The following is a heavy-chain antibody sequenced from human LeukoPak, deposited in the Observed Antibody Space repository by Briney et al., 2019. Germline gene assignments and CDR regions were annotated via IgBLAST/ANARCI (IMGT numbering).Heavy chain of an antibody. D-gene: IGHD3-10*01. CDR2: INHSGST. V-gene: IGHV4-34*01. CDR3: ARTGGSGVLNWFDP. CDR1: GGSFSGYY. Sequence: SETLSLTCAVYGGSFSGYYWSWIRQPPGKGLEWIGEINHSGSTYYNPSLKSRVTISVDTSKNQFSLKLSSVTAADTAVYYCARTGGSGVLNWFDPWGQGTLVTVSS. J-gene: IGHJ5*02.